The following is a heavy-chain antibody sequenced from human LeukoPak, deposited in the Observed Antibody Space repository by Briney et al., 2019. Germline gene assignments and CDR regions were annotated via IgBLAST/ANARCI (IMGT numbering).Heavy chain of an antibody. V-gene: IGHV1-2*02. Sequence: GASVKVSCKPSGYTFNAYYMHWVRQAPGQGLEWVGWIDPKTGNTRYAQKFQGRVTITRDTPISTVYMELSSLKSDDTAVYYCASEAFCASGNCYLQRVASWGPGTLVTVSS. CDR1: GYTFNAYY. J-gene: IGHJ4*02. CDR3: ASEAFCASGNCYLQRVAS. D-gene: IGHD3-22*01. CDR2: IDPKTGNT.